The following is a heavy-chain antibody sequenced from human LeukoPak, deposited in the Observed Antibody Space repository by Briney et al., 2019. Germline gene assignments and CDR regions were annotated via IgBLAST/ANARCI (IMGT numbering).Heavy chain of an antibody. D-gene: IGHD7-27*01. J-gene: IGHJ4*02. V-gene: IGHV1-46*01. CDR1: GYTFTTHY. CDR2: INPSGLWS. Sequence: GASVKVSCKASGYTFTTHYMHWVRQAPGQGLEWMGVINPSGLWSSSAQKFQGRVTMTRDTSISTAYMELSRLTSDDTAIYYCAKVKPGPFDSWGQGTPVTVSS. CDR3: AKVKPGPFDS.